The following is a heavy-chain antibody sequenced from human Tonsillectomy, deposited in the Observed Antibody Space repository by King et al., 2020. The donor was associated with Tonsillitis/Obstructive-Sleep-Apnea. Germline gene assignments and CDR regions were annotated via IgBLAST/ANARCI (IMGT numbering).Heavy chain of an antibody. D-gene: IGHD3-16*02. CDR1: GYTFTSYA. CDR2: INTNTGNP. J-gene: IGHJ5*02. CDR3: AREYYDYIWGSYRIPDWFDP. Sequence: VQLVESGSELTKPGASVKVSCKASGYTFTSYAMNWVRQAPGQGLEWMGCINTNTGNPTYAQGFTGRFVFSLDTSVSTAYLQISSLKAEDTAVYYCAREYYDYIWGSYRIPDWFDPWGQGTLVTVSS. V-gene: IGHV7-4-1*02.